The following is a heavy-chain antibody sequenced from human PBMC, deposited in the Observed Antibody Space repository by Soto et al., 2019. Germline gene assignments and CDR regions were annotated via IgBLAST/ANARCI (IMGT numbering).Heavy chain of an antibody. J-gene: IGHJ5*02. D-gene: IGHD2-2*01. CDR2: IYYSGSS. V-gene: IGHV4-59*12. Sequence: SETLSLTCTVSGGSMRYYFWTWIRQPPGKGLEWVGYIYYSGSSYYNPSLKSRLTISVDTTKNQFSLQLKSMTAADTAVYYCAKLSCTSSTCYLPGWFDPWGQGTLVTVSS. CDR3: AKLSCTSSTCYLPGWFDP. CDR1: GGSMRYYF.